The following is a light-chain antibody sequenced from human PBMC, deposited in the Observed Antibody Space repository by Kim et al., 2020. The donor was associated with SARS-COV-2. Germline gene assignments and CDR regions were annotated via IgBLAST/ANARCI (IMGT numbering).Light chain of an antibody. CDR2: AAS. CDR1: QSISSY. V-gene: IGKV1-39*01. Sequence: YASVGDRVTITCRASQSISSYLNWYQQKPGKAPKLLIYAASSLQSGVPSRFSGSGSGTDFTLTISSLQPEDFATYYCQQSYSTPYTFGQGTKLEIK. CDR3: QQSYSTPYT. J-gene: IGKJ2*01.